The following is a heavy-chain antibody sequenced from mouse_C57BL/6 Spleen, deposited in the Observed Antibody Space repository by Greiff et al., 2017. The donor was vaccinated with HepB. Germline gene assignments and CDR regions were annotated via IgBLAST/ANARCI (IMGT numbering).Heavy chain of an antibody. CDR3: ARVRYYYFDY. Sequence: EVNVVESEGGLVQPGSSMKLSCTASGFTFSDYYMAWVRQVPEKGLEWVANINYDGSSTYYLDSLKSRFIISRDNAKNILYLQMSSLTSEDTATYYCARVRYYYFDYWGQGTTLTVSS. V-gene: IGHV5-16*01. CDR2: INYDGSST. CDR1: GFTFSDYY. J-gene: IGHJ2*01. D-gene: IGHD1-1*01.